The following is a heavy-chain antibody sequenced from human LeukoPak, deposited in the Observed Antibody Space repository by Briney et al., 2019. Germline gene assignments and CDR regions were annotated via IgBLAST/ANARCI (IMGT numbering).Heavy chain of an antibody. D-gene: IGHD6-19*01. CDR3: ARGEYSSGWSPNYYYGMDV. Sequence: GGSLRLSCAASGFTFSSYSMNWVRQAPGKGLEWVSSISSSSSYIYYADSVKGRFTISRDNGKNSLYLQMNSLRAEDTAVYYCARGEYSSGWSPNYYYGMDVWGQGTTVTVSS. CDR2: ISSSSSYI. J-gene: IGHJ6*02. CDR1: GFTFSSYS. V-gene: IGHV3-21*01.